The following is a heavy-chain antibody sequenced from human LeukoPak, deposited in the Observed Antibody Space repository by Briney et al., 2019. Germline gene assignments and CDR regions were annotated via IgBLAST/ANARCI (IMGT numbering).Heavy chain of an antibody. V-gene: IGHV3-48*03. J-gene: IGHJ4*02. D-gene: IGHD3-10*01. CDR2: ISSSGSSI. CDR3: ASLGSRSGSYY. CDR1: GFTFSSYE. Sequence: GGSLRLSCAASGFTFSSYEMNWVRQAPGKGLEWVSYISSSGSSIYYADSVKDRFTISRDNAKNSLYLQMNSLRAEDTAVYYCASLGSRSGSYYWGQGTLVTVSS.